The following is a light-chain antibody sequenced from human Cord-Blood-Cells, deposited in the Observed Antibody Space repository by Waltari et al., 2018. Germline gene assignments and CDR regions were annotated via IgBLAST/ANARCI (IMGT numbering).Light chain of an antibody. CDR1: QSVLCSSNNKDY. J-gene: IGKJ2*01. Sequence: DIVMTQSPDSLAVSLGERATINCKSSQSVLCSSNNKDYLAWYQQKPGQPPKLLIYWASTRESGVPDRFSGSGSGTDFTLPISSLQAEDVAVYYCQQYYSTPYTFGQGTKLEIK. CDR2: WAS. V-gene: IGKV4-1*01. CDR3: QQYYSTPYT.